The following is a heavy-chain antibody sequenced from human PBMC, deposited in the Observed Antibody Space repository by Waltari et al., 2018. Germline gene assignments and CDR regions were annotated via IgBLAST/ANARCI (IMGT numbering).Heavy chain of an antibody. D-gene: IGHD3-10*01. V-gene: IGHV4-61*02. CDR3: AREPGGYFDY. CDR1: GGSISSGSYY. Sequence: QVQLQESGPGLVKPSQTLSLTCPVPGGSISSGSYYWSWIRQPAGKGLEWIGRIYTSGSTNYNPSLKSRVTISVDTSKNQFSLKLSSVTAADTAVYYCAREPGGYFDYWGQGTLVTVSS. CDR2: IYTSGST. J-gene: IGHJ4*02.